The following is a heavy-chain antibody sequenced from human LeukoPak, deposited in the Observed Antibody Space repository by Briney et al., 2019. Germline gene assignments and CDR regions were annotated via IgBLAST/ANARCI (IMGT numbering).Heavy chain of an antibody. CDR3: ARGPDYYGGSGYRFDY. CDR2: IYTSGRT. J-gene: IGHJ4*02. CDR1: GDSISSYY. D-gene: IGHD3-22*01. V-gene: IGHV4-4*07. Sequence: PSETLSLTCTVSGDSISSYYWNWIRQPAGKGLEWIGRIYTSGRTNYNPSLKSRVTMSIDTSKNQFSLKLSSVTAADTAVYYCARGPDYYGGSGYRFDYWGQGTLVTVSS.